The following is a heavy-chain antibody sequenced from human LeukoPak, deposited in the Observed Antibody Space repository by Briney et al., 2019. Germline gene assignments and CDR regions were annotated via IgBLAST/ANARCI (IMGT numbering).Heavy chain of an antibody. CDR2: ISGSGLNT. D-gene: IGHD6-6*01. Sequence: PGGSLTLSCPASGFAFSTYPLSWVRPAPGKGLEWVSAISGSGLNTFYADSVKGRFTISRDNSKNTLYLQINSLRAEDTDVYYCAKVTKYSSSSGRKNNDYWGQGTLVTVSS. J-gene: IGHJ4*02. CDR1: GFAFSTYP. CDR3: AKVTKYSSSSGRKNNDY. V-gene: IGHV3-23*01.